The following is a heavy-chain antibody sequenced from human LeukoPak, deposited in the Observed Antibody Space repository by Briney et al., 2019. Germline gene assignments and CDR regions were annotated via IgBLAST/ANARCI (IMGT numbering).Heavy chain of an antibody. CDR2: ISYDGSNK. J-gene: IGHJ5*02. D-gene: IGHD1-1*01. V-gene: IGHV3-30*19. CDR3: ARELAAGWFDP. CDR1: GFTFRNYG. Sequence: GRSLRLSCVTSGFTFRNYGMHWVRQAPGKGLEWVAVISYDGSNKYYADSVKGRFTIPRDNSKNTLYLQMNSLRAEDTAVYYCARELAAGWFDPWGQGTLVTVSS.